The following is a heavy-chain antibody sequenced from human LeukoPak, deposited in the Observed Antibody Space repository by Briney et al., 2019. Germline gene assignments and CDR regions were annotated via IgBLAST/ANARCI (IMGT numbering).Heavy chain of an antibody. CDR1: GFTVSSNY. CDR3: ATSGSYRFDY. V-gene: IGHV3-48*02. D-gene: IGHD1-26*01. J-gene: IGHJ4*02. CDR2: ISSSSNTI. Sequence: GGSLRLSCAASGFTVSSNYMSWVRQAPGKGLEWVSYISSSSNTIYYADSVKGRFTISRDNAQNSLYLQMNSLRDEDTAVYYCATSGSYRFDYWGQGTLVTVSS.